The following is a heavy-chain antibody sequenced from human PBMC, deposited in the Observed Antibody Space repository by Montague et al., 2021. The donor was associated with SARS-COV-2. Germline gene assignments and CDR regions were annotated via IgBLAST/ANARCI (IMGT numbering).Heavy chain of an antibody. CDR3: ARDISSWYYWFDP. Sequence: SETLSLTCTVSGGSISSSSYYWSWIRQHPGKGQEWIGSLYYTGSTYYNPSLKSRVTISVDTSKNQFSLKLSSVTAADTAVYYCARDISSWYYWFDPWGQGTLVTVSS. CDR2: LYYTGST. D-gene: IGHD6-13*01. CDR1: GGSISSSSYY. V-gene: IGHV4-39*01. J-gene: IGHJ5*02.